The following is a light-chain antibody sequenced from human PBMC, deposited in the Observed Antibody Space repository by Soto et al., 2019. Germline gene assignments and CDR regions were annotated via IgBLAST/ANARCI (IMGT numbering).Light chain of an antibody. J-gene: IGLJ1*01. CDR1: SSDVGGYNF. CDR2: EVI. CDR3: SSYSSTTTREV. V-gene: IGLV2-14*01. Sequence: QSVLAQPASVSGSPGQSITISCTVTSSDVGGYNFVSWYQHHPGTPPKLIIYEVIHRPSGVSNRFSGSKSAITASLTISGLQVEDEADYFCSSYSSTTTREVFGTGTKVTVL.